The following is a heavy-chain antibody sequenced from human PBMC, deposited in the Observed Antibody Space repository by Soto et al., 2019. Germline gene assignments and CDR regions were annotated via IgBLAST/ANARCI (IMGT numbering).Heavy chain of an antibody. V-gene: IGHV1-18*04. D-gene: IGHD6-6*01. J-gene: IGHJ6*02. CDR2: ISAYNGNT. Sequence: ASVKVSCKASGYTFTSYGISWVRQAPGQGLEWMGWISAYNGNTNYAQKLQGRVTMTTGTSTSTAYMELRSLRSDDTAVYYCARGELVRYYYYGMDVWGQGTTVTVSS. CDR3: ARGELVRYYYYGMDV. CDR1: GYTFTSYG.